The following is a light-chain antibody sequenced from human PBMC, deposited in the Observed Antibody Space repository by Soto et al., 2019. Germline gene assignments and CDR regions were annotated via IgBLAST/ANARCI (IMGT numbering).Light chain of an antibody. Sequence: LTQPASVSGSPGQSITLSCTGTSSDVGGYNYVSWYQQHPGKAPKLMIYEVSNRPSGVSNRFSGSKSGNTASLTISGLQAEDEADYYCNSYASSGTLVFGTGTKVTVL. J-gene: IGLJ1*01. CDR2: EVS. CDR1: SSDVGGYNY. CDR3: NSYASSGTLV. V-gene: IGLV2-14*01.